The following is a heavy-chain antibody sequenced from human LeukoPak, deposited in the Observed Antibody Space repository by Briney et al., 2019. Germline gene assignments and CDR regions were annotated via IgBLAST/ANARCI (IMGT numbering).Heavy chain of an antibody. V-gene: IGHV1-8*01. CDR2: MNPNSGNT. J-gene: IGHJ6*02. CDR3: ANIRYFDWLGMDV. Sequence: ASVKVSCKASGYTFTSYDINWVRQATGQGLEWMGWMNPNSGNTGYAQKFQGRDTMTRNTSISTAYLELSRLRCEDTAVYYCANIRYFDWLGMDVWGQGTTVTVSS. CDR1: GYTFTSYD. D-gene: IGHD3-9*01.